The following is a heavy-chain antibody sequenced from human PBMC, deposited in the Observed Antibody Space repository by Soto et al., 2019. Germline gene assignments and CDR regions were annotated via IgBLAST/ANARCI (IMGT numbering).Heavy chain of an antibody. D-gene: IGHD2-2*01. J-gene: IGHJ4*02. Sequence: QVQLVESGGGVVQPGRSLRLSCAASGFTFSSYAMHWVRQAPGKGLEWVAVISYDGSNKYYADSVKGRFTISRDNSKNTLYLQMNSLRAEDTAVYYCARDHLLCPDYWGQGTLVTVSS. CDR2: ISYDGSNK. V-gene: IGHV3-30-3*01. CDR3: ARDHLLCPDY. CDR1: GFTFSSYA.